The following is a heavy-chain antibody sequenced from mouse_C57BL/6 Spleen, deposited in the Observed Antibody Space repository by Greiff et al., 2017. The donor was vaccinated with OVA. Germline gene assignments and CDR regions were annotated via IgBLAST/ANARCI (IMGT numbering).Heavy chain of an antibody. CDR1: GYTFTSYG. D-gene: IGHD3-2*02. V-gene: IGHV1-81*01. J-gene: IGHJ2*01. Sequence: VQRVESGAELARPGASVKLSCKASGYTFTSYGISWVKQRTGQGLEWIGEIYPRSGNTYYNEKIKGTATLTADKSSSTAYMELRSLTSEDSAVYFCARKASSGYGYWGQGTTLTVSS. CDR3: ARKASSGYGY. CDR2: IYPRSGNT.